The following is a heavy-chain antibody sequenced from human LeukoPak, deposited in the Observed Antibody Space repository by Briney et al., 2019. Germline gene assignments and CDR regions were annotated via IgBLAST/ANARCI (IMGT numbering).Heavy chain of an antibody. V-gene: IGHV6-1*01. CDR1: GDSVSSNSAA. CDR3: ARDDAHYDFFGYDRRGWFDP. J-gene: IGHJ5*02. CDR2: TYYRSKWYN. Sequence: SQTLSLTCAISGDSVSSNSAAWNWIRQSPSRGLEWLGRTYYRSKWYNDYAVSVKSRITINPDTSKNQFSLQLNPVTPEDTAVYYCARDDAHYDFFGYDRRGWFDPWGQGTLVIVSS. D-gene: IGHD3-3*01.